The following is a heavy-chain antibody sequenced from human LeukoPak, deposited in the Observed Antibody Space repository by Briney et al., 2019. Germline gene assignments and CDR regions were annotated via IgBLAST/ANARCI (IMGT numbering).Heavy chain of an antibody. V-gene: IGHV4-59*12. J-gene: IGHJ2*01. CDR3: ARYSSAWPYWYFDL. CDR2: IYYSGST. Sequence: SETLSLTCTVSGGSISSYYWSWIRQPPGKGLEWIGYIYYSGSTNYNPSLKSRVTISVDRSKNQFSLKLTSVTAADTAVYYCARYSSAWPYWYFDLWGRGTLVTVSS. CDR1: GGSISSYY. D-gene: IGHD6-25*01.